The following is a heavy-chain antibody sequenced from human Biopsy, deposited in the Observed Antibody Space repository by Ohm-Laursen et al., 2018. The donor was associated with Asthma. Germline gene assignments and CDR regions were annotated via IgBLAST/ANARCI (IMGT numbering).Heavy chain of an antibody. CDR1: GYTFNSAG. V-gene: IGHV1-18*01. D-gene: IGHD3-10*01. J-gene: IGHJ6*02. CDR3: ARAVDYSHYYGIDV. CDR2: IGVYNGNT. Sequence: ASVKVSRKTSGYTFNSAGITWVRQAPGQGLEWMGWIGVYNGNTKVAQKLQDRVTMITDTSTSTAYMELRSLRSDDTAVYFCARAVDYSHYYGIDVWGQGTTVTVS.